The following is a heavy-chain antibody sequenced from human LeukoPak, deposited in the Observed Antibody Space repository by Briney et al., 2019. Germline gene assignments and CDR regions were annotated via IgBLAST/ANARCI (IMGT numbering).Heavy chain of an antibody. CDR3: ARGRYYYDSSGYFDY. V-gene: IGHV4-38-2*02. CDR2: IYHSGST. D-gene: IGHD3-22*01. CDR1: GNPISSGDYY. Sequence: SETLSLTCTVSGNPISSGDYYWGWIRQPPGKGLEWIGSIYHSGSTYYNPSLKSRVTISVDTSKNQFSLKLSSVTAADTAVYYCARGRYYYDSSGYFDYWGQGTLVTVSS. J-gene: IGHJ4*02.